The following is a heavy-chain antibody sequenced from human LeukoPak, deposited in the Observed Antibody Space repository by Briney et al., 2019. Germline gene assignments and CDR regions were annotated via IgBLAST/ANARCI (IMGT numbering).Heavy chain of an antibody. CDR1: GFTFSTYA. CDR2: INHSGST. Sequence: GSLRLSCAASGFTFSTYAMSWIRQPPGKGLEWIGEINHSGSTNYNPSLKSRVTISVDTSKNQFSLKLSSVTAADTAVYYCARGPGVYSYVPPFFDYWGQGTLVTVSS. V-gene: IGHV4-34*01. CDR3: ARGPGVYSYVPPFFDY. J-gene: IGHJ4*02. D-gene: IGHD5-18*01.